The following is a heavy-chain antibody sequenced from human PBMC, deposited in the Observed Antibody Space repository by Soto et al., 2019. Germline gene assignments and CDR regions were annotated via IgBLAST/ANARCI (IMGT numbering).Heavy chain of an antibody. CDR2: IDPSDSYT. J-gene: IGHJ6*02. V-gene: IGHV5-10-1*01. CDR1: GYSFTSYW. CDR3: AREPYYYYYGMDV. Sequence: GKSLKISCKGSGYSFTSYWIGWVRQMPGKGLEWMGRIDPSDSYTNYSPSFQGHVTISADKSISTAYLQWSSLKASDTAMYYCAREPYYYYYGMDVWGQGTTVTVSS.